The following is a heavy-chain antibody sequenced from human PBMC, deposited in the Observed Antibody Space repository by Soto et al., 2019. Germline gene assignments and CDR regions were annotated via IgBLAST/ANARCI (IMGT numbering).Heavy chain of an antibody. D-gene: IGHD1-1*01. V-gene: IGHV3-11*06. CDR3: VRSGDNYNLLDY. J-gene: IGHJ4*02. CDR2: SSNSGSFT. Sequence: GGSLRLSCADSGFTRSDHYMSWIRRAPGQGLEWIGYSSNSGSFTRYADSVKGRFSISRDNAKNSLYLQINSLRGDDTAIYYCVRSGDNYNLLDYWGQGTPVTVSS. CDR1: GFTRSDHY.